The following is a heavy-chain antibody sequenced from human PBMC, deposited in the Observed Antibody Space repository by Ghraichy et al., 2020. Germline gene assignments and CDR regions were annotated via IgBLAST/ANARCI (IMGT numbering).Heavy chain of an antibody. CDR3: ARDYYDSSGYPSIWFRV. V-gene: IGHV1-2*02. CDR1: GYTFTGYY. Sequence: ASVKVSCKASGYTFTGYYMHWVRQAPGQGLEWMGWINPNSGGTNYAQKFQGRVTMTRDTSISTAYMELSRLRSDDTAVYYCARDYYDSSGYPSIWFRVWGQGTLVTVSS. J-gene: IGHJ4*02. CDR2: INPNSGGT. D-gene: IGHD3-22*01.